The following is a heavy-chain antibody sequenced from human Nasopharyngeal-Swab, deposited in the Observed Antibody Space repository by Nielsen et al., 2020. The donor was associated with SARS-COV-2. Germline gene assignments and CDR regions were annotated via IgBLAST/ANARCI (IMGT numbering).Heavy chain of an antibody. J-gene: IGHJ5*01. D-gene: IGHD3-22*01. V-gene: IGHV4-34*01. Sequence: WICQPPGKGLQWIGEINHRGTTSYNPSLKSRVTISADTSKNQFSLNLSSVTAADTAVYYCARGLVDVNMMLVVIGFSYWLDSWGQGTLVTVSS. CDR2: INHRGTT. CDR3: ARGLVDVNMMLVVIGFSYWLDS.